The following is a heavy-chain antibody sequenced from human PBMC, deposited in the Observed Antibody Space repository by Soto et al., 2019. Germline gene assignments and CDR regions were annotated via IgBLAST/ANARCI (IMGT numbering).Heavy chain of an antibody. CDR1: GGSISSSSYY. J-gene: IGHJ4*02. V-gene: IGHV4-39*01. CDR3: ARHKWVISAAGTLLDY. Sequence: SETLSLTCTVSGGSISSSSYYWGWIRQPPGKGLEWIGSIYYSGSTYYNPSLKSRVTISVDTSKNQFSLKLSSVTAADTAVYYCARHKWVISAAGTLLDYWGQGTLVTVSS. CDR2: IYYSGST. D-gene: IGHD6-13*01.